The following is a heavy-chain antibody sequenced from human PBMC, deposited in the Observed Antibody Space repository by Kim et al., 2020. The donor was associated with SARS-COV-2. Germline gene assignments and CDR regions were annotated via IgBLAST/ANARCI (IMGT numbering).Heavy chain of an antibody. V-gene: IGHV3-20*03. J-gene: IGHJ4*02. CDR3: ARGYLRGPFDW. D-gene: IGHD1-20*01. Sequence: GYGDSVKCRFTISRDNAKNSLYLQMNSLGAEDTALYYCARGYLRGPFDWWGQGTLVTVSS.